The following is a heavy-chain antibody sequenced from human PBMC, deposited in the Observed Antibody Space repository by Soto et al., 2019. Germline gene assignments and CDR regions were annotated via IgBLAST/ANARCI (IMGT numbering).Heavy chain of an antibody. V-gene: IGHV3-72*01. CDR2: SRNKANSYTT. D-gene: IGHD1-1*01. Sequence: GGSLRLSCAASGFTFSDHHMDWVRQAPGKGLEWVGRSRNKANSYTTGYAASVKGRFTISRDDSENSLYLQMNSLKTEDTAVYYCARGPSVPRTVAFDYWGQGTLVTVSS. CDR1: GFTFSDHH. J-gene: IGHJ4*02. CDR3: ARGPSVPRTVAFDY.